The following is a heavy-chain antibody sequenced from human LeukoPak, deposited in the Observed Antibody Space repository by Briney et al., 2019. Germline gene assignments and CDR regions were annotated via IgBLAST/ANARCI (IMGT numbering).Heavy chain of an antibody. CDR1: GGSISTYY. CDR3: AGVEGENSSGWYPYYYYYYMDV. CDR2: IYHSGST. J-gene: IGHJ6*03. Sequence: SETLSLTCTVSGGSISTYYWGWIRQAPGKGLEWIGSIYHSGSTYYNPSLKSRVTISVDTSKNQFSLKLSSVTAANTAVYYCAGVEGENSSGWYPYYYYYYMDVWGKGTTVTVSS. D-gene: IGHD6-19*01. V-gene: IGHV4-39*07.